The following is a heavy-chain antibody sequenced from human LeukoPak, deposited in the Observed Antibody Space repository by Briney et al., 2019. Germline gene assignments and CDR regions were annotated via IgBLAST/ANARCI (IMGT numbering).Heavy chain of an antibody. CDR3: ASLGSYRSDY. CDR2: IHYSGST. J-gene: IGHJ4*02. D-gene: IGHD3-16*02. CDR1: GGPISSFF. V-gene: IGHV4-59*01. Sequence: PSETLSLTCTVSGGPISSFFWSWIRQPPGKGPECIGYIHYSGSTNYNPSLKSRVTISVDTSKNQFSLKLSSVTAADTAVYYCASLGSYRSDYWGQGTLVTVTS.